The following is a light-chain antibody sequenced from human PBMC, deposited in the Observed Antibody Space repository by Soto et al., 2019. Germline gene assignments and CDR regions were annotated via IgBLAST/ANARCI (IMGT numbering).Light chain of an antibody. CDR3: QQYKNWPFT. Sequence: EILLTQSPGTLSLSPGERATLSCRASQTVTANLAWYQHKPGQAPRLLVSGASTRATGMPARFSGSGSETEFSLTISSLQSEDSAVYYCQQYKNWPFTFGQGTRLEIK. CDR1: QTVTAN. V-gene: IGKV3-15*01. J-gene: IGKJ5*01. CDR2: GAS.